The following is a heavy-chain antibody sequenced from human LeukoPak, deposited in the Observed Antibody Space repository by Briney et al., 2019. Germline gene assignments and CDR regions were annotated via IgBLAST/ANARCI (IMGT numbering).Heavy chain of an antibody. J-gene: IGHJ4*02. CDR2: ITRGSIYT. V-gene: IGHV3-21*01. CDR1: GFTFSNYN. D-gene: IGHD2-15*01. CDR3: AKDRGMFLVGYLDY. Sequence: GGSLRLSCAASGFTFSNYNMNWVRQTPGKGLEWASSITRGSIYTFYADSVKGRFTISRDNAKNSLSLQMNSLRAEDTAVYYCAKDRGMFLVGYLDYWGQGTLVTVSS.